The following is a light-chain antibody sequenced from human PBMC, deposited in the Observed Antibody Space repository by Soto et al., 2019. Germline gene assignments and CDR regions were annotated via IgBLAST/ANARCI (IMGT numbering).Light chain of an antibody. CDR2: KAS. J-gene: IGKJ1*01. CDR1: QSISRG. CDR3: QPYIRYSHT. V-gene: IGKV1-5*03. Sequence: DIQMTQSPSTLAASVGDRVTITYRASQSISRGLAWYQQKPGKAPNLLIYKASTLESGVPSRFSGSGSGTEFTLTISSLQPDDFATYYCQPYIRYSHTFGQGTKVEIK.